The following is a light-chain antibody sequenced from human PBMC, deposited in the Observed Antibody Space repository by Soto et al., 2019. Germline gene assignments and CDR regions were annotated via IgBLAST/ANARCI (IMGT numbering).Light chain of an antibody. V-gene: IGLV2-14*01. Sequence: QSALTQPASVSGSPGQSITISCSGTSSDVGGYDYVSWYQQQPGKAPQLMFYDVPNRPSGVSHRFSGSKAGNTASLTISGLQAEDEADYCCRSYTSSSTLVFGGGTKLTVL. J-gene: IGLJ2*01. CDR1: SSDVGGYDY. CDR3: RSYTSSSTLV. CDR2: DVP.